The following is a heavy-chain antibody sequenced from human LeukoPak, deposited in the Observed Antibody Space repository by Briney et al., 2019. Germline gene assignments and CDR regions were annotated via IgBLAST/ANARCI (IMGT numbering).Heavy chain of an antibody. Sequence: GESLKISCQASGYGFTNYWIGWVRQMPGKGLEWMGIIYPGDSDTRYSPSFQGQVTISADKSISTAYLQWSSLKASDTAMYYRARTNSLYYYDSSGPYDNFDYWGQGTLVTVSS. D-gene: IGHD3-22*01. CDR2: IYPGDSDT. V-gene: IGHV5-51*01. CDR1: GYGFTNYW. J-gene: IGHJ4*02. CDR3: ARTNSLYYYDSSGPYDNFDY.